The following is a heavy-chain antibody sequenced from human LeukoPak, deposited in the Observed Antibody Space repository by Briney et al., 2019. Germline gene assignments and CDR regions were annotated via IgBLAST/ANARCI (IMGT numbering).Heavy chain of an antibody. V-gene: IGHV3-23*01. Sequence: GGSLRLSCAASGFTFSTYGMSWVRQAPGKGLEWVSGIGGSGVATYYADSVKSRFTISRDNSKSTLYLQMNSLRAEDTAVYYCAKFSAVWGTFDYWGQGILVTVSS. CDR2: IGGSGVAT. CDR1: GFTFSTYG. CDR3: AKFSAVWGTFDY. J-gene: IGHJ4*02. D-gene: IGHD3-16*01.